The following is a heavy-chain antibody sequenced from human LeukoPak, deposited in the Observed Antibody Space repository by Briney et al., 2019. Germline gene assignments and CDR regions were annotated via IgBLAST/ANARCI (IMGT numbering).Heavy chain of an antibody. CDR2: IYTSGST. D-gene: IGHD3-22*01. CDR1: GGSISSYY. Sequence: PSETLSLTCTVSGGSISSYYWSWIRQPPGRGLEWIGYIYTSGSTNYNPSLKSRVNISVDTSKNQFSLKLSSVTAADTAVYYCARLVAGYYDSTILDAFDIWGQGTMVTVSS. J-gene: IGHJ3*02. V-gene: IGHV4-4*09. CDR3: ARLVAGYYDSTILDAFDI.